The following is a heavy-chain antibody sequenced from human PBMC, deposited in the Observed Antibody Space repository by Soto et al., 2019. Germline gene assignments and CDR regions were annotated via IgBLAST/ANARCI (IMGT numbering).Heavy chain of an antibody. CDR3: ARGDYPDY. J-gene: IGHJ4*02. CDR2: ISSSRSTT. V-gene: IGHV3-48*03. Sequence: EVQLVESGGGLVQPGGSLRLSCVASGFTFSSFEMNWVRQGPGKGLEWVSYISSSRSTTYYADSVKGRFTISRDNAKNSLYLQMNSLRVEDTAVYYCARGDYPDYWGQGTLVTVSS. CDR1: GFTFSSFE.